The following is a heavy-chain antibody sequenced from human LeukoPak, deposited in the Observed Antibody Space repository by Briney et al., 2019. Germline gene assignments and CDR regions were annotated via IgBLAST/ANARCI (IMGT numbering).Heavy chain of an antibody. Sequence: PSETLSLTCTVSGGSISSSGYYWGWIRQPPGKGLEWIGSIYYSGSTYYNPSLKSRVTISVDTSKNQFSLKLSSVTAADTAVYYCARGDIVPDYWGQGTLVTVSS. CDR3: ARGDIVPDY. CDR2: IYYSGST. D-gene: IGHD2-15*01. J-gene: IGHJ4*02. CDR1: GGSISSSGYY. V-gene: IGHV4-39*01.